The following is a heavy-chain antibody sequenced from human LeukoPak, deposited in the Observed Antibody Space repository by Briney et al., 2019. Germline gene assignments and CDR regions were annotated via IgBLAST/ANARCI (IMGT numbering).Heavy chain of an antibody. D-gene: IGHD6-19*01. Sequence: GGSRRLPCAASGFTFSSYVIHWARRAPGMGLEYVSGISYDGTGTYYANSVKGRFTISRDNSRNTLYLQMGSLRAEDMAVYYCARVGASGWFAYWGQGALVTVSS. CDR1: GFTFSSYV. V-gene: IGHV3-64*01. CDR3: ARVGASGWFAY. J-gene: IGHJ5*01. CDR2: ISYDGTGT.